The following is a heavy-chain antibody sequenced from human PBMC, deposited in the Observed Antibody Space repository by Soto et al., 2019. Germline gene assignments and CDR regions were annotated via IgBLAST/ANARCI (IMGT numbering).Heavy chain of an antibody. Sequence: QVQLQESGPRLVSPSQTLSLTCTVSGGSISSAAYCWSWIRQSPDKGLEWIGHIYDGGTTYSSPSLKGRGTIPADTSETQFSLKLNSVRAADTAVYYCARGPSGDKVDYWGQGIQVTVSS. D-gene: IGHD7-27*01. V-gene: IGHV4-30-4*01. CDR2: IYDGGTT. CDR3: ARGPSGDKVDY. J-gene: IGHJ4*02. CDR1: GGSISSAAYC.